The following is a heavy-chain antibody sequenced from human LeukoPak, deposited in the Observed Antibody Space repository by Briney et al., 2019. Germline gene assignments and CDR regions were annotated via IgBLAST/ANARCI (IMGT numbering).Heavy chain of an antibody. CDR2: ISSSDSTI. Sequence: GGSLRLSCAASGFTFSDYYMSWIRQAPGKGLEWVSYISSSDSTIYYADSVKGRFTISRDNAKNSLYLQMNSLRAEDTAVYYCARWRYYYDSSGYYSPDYFDYWGQGTLVTVSS. V-gene: IGHV3-11*01. D-gene: IGHD3-22*01. CDR3: ARWRYYYDSSGYYSPDYFDY. J-gene: IGHJ4*02. CDR1: GFTFSDYY.